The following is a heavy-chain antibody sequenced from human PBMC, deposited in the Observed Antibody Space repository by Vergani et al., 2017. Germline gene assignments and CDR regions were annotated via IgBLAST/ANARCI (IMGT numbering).Heavy chain of an antibody. CDR3: AKWFVVTAIPDAFDI. V-gene: IGHV4-39*01. D-gene: IGHD2-21*02. CDR1: GGSISSSSYY. J-gene: IGHJ3*02. Sequence: QLQLQESGPGLVKPSETLSLTCTVSGGSISSSSYYWGWIRQPPGKGLEWIGSIYYSGSTYYNPSLKSRVTISVDTSKNQFSLKLSSVTAADTAVYYCAKWFVVTAIPDAFDIWGQGTMVTVSS. CDR2: IYYSGST.